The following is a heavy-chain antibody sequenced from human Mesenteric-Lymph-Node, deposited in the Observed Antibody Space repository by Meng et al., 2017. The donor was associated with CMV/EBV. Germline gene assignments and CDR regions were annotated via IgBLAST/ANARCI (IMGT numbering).Heavy chain of an antibody. CDR1: ARICSASY. D-gene: IGHD6-13*01. CDR3: ARGIAADRFFQH. Sequence: CAVYARICSASYRTWSRQPPGKGMGWIGEINHSRSTKYNPSLKSRVTIPVDKSKTQFSLKLSSVTSADTAVYYCARGIAADRFFQHWGQGTLVTVSS. CDR2: INHSRST. J-gene: IGHJ1*01. V-gene: IGHV4-34*01.